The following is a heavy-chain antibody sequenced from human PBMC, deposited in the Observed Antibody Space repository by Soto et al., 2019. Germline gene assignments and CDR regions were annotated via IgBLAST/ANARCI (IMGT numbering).Heavy chain of an antibody. J-gene: IGHJ4*02. CDR2: IHSDGST. CDR3: ARDASGPFDY. D-gene: IGHD6-19*01. V-gene: IGHV3-53*02. Sequence: EVQLVETGGGLIQPGGSLKLSCSVAGFTVSDSMSWVRQAPGKGLECVSFIHSDGSTHYTDSVRGRFTISSDNSKNTLYLQMDRLRVDDTAVSFCARDASGPFDYWGQGTLVTVSS. CDR1: GFTVSDS.